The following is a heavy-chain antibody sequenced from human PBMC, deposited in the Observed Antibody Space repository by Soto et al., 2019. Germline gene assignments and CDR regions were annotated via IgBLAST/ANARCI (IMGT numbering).Heavy chain of an antibody. Sequence: QVQLVESGGGVVQPGRSLRLSCAASGFTFSSYGMHWVRQAPGKGLEWVAVISYDGSNKYYADSVKGRFTISRDNSKNTLYLQMNSLRAEDTAVYYCAKDRGQEWWELLIYYWGQGTLVTVSS. D-gene: IGHD1-26*01. CDR3: AKDRGQEWWELLIYY. J-gene: IGHJ4*02. V-gene: IGHV3-30*18. CDR2: ISYDGSNK. CDR1: GFTFSSYG.